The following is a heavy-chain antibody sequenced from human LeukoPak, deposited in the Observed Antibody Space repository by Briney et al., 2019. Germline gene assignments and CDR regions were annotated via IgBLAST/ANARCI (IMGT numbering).Heavy chain of an antibody. V-gene: IGHV4-34*01. CDR1: GGSFSGYY. J-gene: IGHJ5*02. CDR2: INHSGST. CDR3: ARGGRIVVVVAATLNWFDP. D-gene: IGHD2-15*01. Sequence: SETLSLTCAVYGGSFSGYYWSWIRQPPGKGLEWIGEINHSGSTNYNPSLKSRVTISVDTSKNQFSLKLSSVTAADTAVYYCARGGRIVVVVAATLNWFDPWGQGTLVTVSS.